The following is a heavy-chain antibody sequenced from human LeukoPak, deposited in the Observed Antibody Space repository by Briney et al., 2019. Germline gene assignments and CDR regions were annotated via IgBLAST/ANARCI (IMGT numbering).Heavy chain of an antibody. J-gene: IGHJ4*02. D-gene: IGHD2-21*02. CDR3: AKVFRAYCGGDCYSDLGY. V-gene: IGHV3-9*01. CDR2: ISWNSGSI. Sequence: PGRSLRLSCAASGFTFDDYAMHWVRQAPGKGLEWVSGISWNSGSIGYADSVKGRFTISRDNAKNSPYLQMNSLRAEDTAVYYCAKVFRAYCGGDCYSDLGYWGQGTLVTVSS. CDR1: GFTFDDYA.